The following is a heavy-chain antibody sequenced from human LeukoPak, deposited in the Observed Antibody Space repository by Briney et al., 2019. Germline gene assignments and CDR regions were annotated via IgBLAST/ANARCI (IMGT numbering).Heavy chain of an antibody. CDR2: ISSSSSYI. D-gene: IGHD2-15*01. Sequence: TGGSLRLSCAASGFTFSSYSMSWVRQAPGKGLEWVSSISSSSSYIYYADSVKGRFTISRDNAKNSLYLQMNSLRAEDTAVYYCARVGYCSGGSCYLFDYWGQGTLVTVSS. J-gene: IGHJ4*01. CDR3: ARVGYCSGGSCYLFDY. V-gene: IGHV3-21*01. CDR1: GFTFSSYS.